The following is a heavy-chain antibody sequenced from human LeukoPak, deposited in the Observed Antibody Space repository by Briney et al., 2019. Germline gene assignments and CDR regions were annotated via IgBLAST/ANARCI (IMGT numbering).Heavy chain of an antibody. Sequence: ASVKVSCKASGYTFTSYYTHWVRQAPGQGLEWMGIINPSGGSTSYAQKFQGRVTMTRDTSTSTVYMELSSLRSEDTAVYYCARERLKIAVAGTGYFDYWGQGTLVTVSS. CDR2: INPSGGST. CDR3: ARERLKIAVAGTGYFDY. J-gene: IGHJ4*02. V-gene: IGHV1-46*01. CDR1: GYTFTSYY. D-gene: IGHD6-19*01.